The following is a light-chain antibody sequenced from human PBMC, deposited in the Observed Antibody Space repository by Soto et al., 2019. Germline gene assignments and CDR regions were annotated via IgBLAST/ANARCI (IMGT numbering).Light chain of an antibody. CDR2: GAS. CDR3: QQYGSSPS. V-gene: IGKV3-20*01. J-gene: IGKJ1*01. CDR1: QSVDSKY. Sequence: EIVVTQYPGTLSLSPGERAPLYCRASQSVDSKYLAWYQQKAGQAPRFLIYGASSRATGIPDRFSGSGSGTDFTLTISRLEPGDFAVYYCQQYGSSPSFGQGTTVAIK.